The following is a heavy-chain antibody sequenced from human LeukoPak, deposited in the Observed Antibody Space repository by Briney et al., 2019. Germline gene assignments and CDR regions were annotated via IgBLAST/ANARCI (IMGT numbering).Heavy chain of an antibody. CDR3: AKVGSLYFYYYYMDV. D-gene: IGHD3-16*01. J-gene: IGHJ6*03. CDR2: ISYDGSNK. Sequence: GGSLRLSCAASGFTFSSYAMHWVRQAPGKGLEWVAVISYDGSNKYYADSVKGRFTISRDNSKNTLYLQMNSLRAEDTAVYYCAKVGSLYFYYYYMDVWGKGTTVTVSS. V-gene: IGHV3-30*04. CDR1: GFTFSSYA.